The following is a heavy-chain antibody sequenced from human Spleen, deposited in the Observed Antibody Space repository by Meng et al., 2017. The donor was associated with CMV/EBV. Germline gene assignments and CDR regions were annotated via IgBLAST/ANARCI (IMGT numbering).Heavy chain of an antibody. V-gene: IGHV3-48*04. CDR3: ARDLTRSSYDWFDP. J-gene: IGHJ5*02. CDR1: GFASSSFS. Sequence: GGSLRLSCAASGFASSSFSMSWVRQATGKGLEWISHITSSIGTIYYADSVKGRFTISRDNAKNSLYLQMNNLGAEDTAVYYCARDLTRSSYDWFDPWGQGTLVTVSS. CDR2: ITSSIGTI. D-gene: IGHD3-16*01.